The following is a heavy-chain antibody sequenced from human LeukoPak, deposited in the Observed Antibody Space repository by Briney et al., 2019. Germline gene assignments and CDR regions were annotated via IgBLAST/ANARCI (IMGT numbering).Heavy chain of an antibody. CDR2: IYYSGST. Sequence: SETLSLTCTVSGGSISSHYWSWIRQPPGKGLEWIGYIYYSGSTNYHPSLKSRVTISVDTSKNQFSLKLSSVTAADTAVYYCARGGVVVAATPNYFDYWGQGTLVTVSS. CDR3: ARGGVVVAATPNYFDY. J-gene: IGHJ4*02. D-gene: IGHD2-15*01. CDR1: GGSISSHY. V-gene: IGHV4-59*11.